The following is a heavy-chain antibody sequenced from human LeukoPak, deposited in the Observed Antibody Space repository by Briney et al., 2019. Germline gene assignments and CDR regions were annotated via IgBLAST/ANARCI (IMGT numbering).Heavy chain of an antibody. V-gene: IGHV1-46*01. J-gene: IGHJ4*02. D-gene: IGHD5-18*01. Sequence: ASVKVSCKASGYTFTSYYMHWVRQAPGQGLEWMGIINPSGGSTSYAQKFQGRVTMTRDTSTSTVYMELSSLRSEDTAVYYCARGGPGRIQLWFIWVYWGQGTLATVSS. CDR3: ARGGPGRIQLWFIWVY. CDR1: GYTFTSYY. CDR2: INPSGGST.